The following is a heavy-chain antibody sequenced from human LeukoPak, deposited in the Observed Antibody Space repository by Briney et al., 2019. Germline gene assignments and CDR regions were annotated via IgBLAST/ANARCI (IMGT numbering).Heavy chain of an antibody. J-gene: IGHJ4*02. V-gene: IGHV4-59*12. CDR2: IYYSGST. CDR1: GGSISSYY. Sequence: SETLSLTCTVSGGSISSYYWSWIRQPPGKGLEWIGYIYYSGSTYYNPSLKSRVTISVDTSKNQLSLKLSSVTAADTAVYYCARKLEMATTFDYWGQGTLVTVSS. CDR3: ARKLEMATTFDY. D-gene: IGHD5-24*01.